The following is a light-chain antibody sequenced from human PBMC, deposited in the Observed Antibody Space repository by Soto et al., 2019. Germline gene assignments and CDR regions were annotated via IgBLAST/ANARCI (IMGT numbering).Light chain of an antibody. V-gene: IGLV1-40*01. CDR1: SSNIGAGYD. CDR2: GNS. J-gene: IGLJ2*01. Sequence: QAVVTQPPSVSGAPGQRVTISCTGSSSNIGAGYDVHWYQQLPGTAPKLLIYGNSNRPSGVPNRFSGSKSCTSASLAITGLQAEEEADYYCQSYDSSLSAHVVFGGGTKLTVL. CDR3: QSYDSSLSAHVV.